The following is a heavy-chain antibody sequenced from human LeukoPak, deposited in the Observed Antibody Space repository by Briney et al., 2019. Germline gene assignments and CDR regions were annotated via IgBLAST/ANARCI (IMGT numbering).Heavy chain of an antibody. V-gene: IGHV3-21*01. CDR2: ISSSSYI. CDR1: GFTFSSYS. CDR3: ARDGVRPYGMDV. J-gene: IGHJ6*02. D-gene: IGHD1-1*01. Sequence: GGSLRLSCEASGFTFSSYSMNWVRQAPGKGLEWVSSISSSSYIYYADSVKGRFTISRDNAKNSLYLQMNSLRAEDTAVYYCARDGVRPYGMDVWGQGTTVTVSS.